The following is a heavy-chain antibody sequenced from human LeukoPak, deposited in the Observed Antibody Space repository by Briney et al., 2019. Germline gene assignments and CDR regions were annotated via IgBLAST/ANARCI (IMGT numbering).Heavy chain of an antibody. CDR2: IGSSGATT. Sequence: QPGGSLRVSCEASGFTFNKFAMSWVRQAPGKGPEWVSAIGSSGATTFYADFVKGRCTISRDNSKNTVYLEMNSLRAEDTAIYYCAKVSVGPLSRPTHVALYYGMDVWGQGTTVTVSS. J-gene: IGHJ6*02. D-gene: IGHD2-8*01. V-gene: IGHV3-23*01. CDR1: GFTFNKFA. CDR3: AKVSVGPLSRPTHVALYYGMDV.